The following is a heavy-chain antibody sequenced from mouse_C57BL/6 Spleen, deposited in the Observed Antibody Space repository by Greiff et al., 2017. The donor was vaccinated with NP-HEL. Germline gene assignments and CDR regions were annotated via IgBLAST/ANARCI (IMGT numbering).Heavy chain of an antibody. CDR3: ARGYYYGSSYDYYAMDY. J-gene: IGHJ4*01. Sequence: EVQVVESGGGLVKPGGSLKLSCAASGFTFSSYAMSWVRQTPEKRLEWVATISDGGSYTYYPDNVKGRFTISRDNAKNNLYLQMSHLTSEDTAMYYCARGYYYGSSYDYYAMDYWGQGTSVTVSS. V-gene: IGHV5-4*01. CDR1: GFTFSSYA. CDR2: ISDGGSYT. D-gene: IGHD1-1*01.